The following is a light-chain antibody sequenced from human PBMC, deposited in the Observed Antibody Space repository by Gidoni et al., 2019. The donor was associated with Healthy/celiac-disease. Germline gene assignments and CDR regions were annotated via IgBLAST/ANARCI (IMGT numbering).Light chain of an antibody. CDR1: SSDVGGYNY. V-gene: IGLV2-14*01. CDR2: DVS. Sequence: QSALTQPASVSWSPGQSITLSCTGTSSDVGGYNYVSWYQQHPGKAPKLMIHDVSNRPSGVANRFSGSKSGNTASLTISGLQAEDEADYYCSSYTSSSTHVVFGGGTKLTVL. J-gene: IGLJ2*01. CDR3: SSYTSSSTHVV.